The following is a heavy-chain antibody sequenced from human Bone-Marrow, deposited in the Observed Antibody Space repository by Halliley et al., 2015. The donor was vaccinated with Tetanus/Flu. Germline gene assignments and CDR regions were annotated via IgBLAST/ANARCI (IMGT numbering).Heavy chain of an antibody. V-gene: IGHV5-51*01. Sequence: QLVQSGAEVKKPGESLKISCKGFGYSFRNYWIAWVRQMPGKGLEWMGIIYPGDSDTRYSPSFQGQVTISVDKSITTAYLQWNSLQAPDTAMYYCARTVGTTPSDLDYWGQGTLVTVSS. CDR1: GYSFRNYW. CDR3: ARTVGTTPSDLDY. D-gene: IGHD1-26*01. CDR2: IYPGDSDT. J-gene: IGHJ4*02.